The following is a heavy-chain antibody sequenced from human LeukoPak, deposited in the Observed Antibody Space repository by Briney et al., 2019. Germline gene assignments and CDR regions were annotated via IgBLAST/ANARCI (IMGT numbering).Heavy chain of an antibody. Sequence: PGESLKISCKGSGYSFTSYWIGWVRQMPGKGLEWMGRIDPSDSYTNYSPSFQGHVTISADKSISTAYLQWSSLKASDTAMYYCATFICSSTSCTGGDYYYYGMDVWGQGTTVTVSS. D-gene: IGHD2-2*01. V-gene: IGHV5-10-1*01. CDR3: ATFICSSTSCTGGDYYYYGMDV. CDR2: IDPSDSYT. J-gene: IGHJ6*02. CDR1: GYSFTSYW.